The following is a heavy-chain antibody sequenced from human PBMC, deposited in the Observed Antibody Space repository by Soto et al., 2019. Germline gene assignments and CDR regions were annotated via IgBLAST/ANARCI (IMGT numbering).Heavy chain of an antibody. CDR1: GGSISSGGYY. V-gene: IGHV4-31*03. CDR3: AREIYRDKRIDY. D-gene: IGHD4-4*01. J-gene: IGHJ4*02. CDR2: IYYSGST. Sequence: QVQLQESGPGLVKPSQTLSLTCTVSGGSISSGGYYWSWIRQHPGKGLEWIGYIYYSGSTYYNPSLKSRVTLSVDTSKNQFSLKLSSVTAADTAVYYCAREIYRDKRIDYWGQGTLVPVSS.